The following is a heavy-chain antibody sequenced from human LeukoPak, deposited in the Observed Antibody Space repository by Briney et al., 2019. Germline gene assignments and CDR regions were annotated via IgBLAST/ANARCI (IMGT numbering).Heavy chain of an antibody. D-gene: IGHD2-15*01. J-gene: IGHJ4*02. Sequence: SVKVSCKASGGTFSSYAISWVRQAPGQGLEWMGGIIPIFGTANYAQKFQGRATITADKSTSTAYMELSSLRSEDTAVYYCARASRGRCSGGSCYFDYWGQGTLVTVSS. CDR1: GGTFSSYA. CDR3: ARASRGRCSGGSCYFDY. CDR2: IIPIFGTA. V-gene: IGHV1-69*06.